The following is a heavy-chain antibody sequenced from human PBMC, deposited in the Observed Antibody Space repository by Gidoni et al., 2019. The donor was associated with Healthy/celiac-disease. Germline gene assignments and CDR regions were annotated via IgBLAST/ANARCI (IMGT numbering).Heavy chain of an antibody. D-gene: IGHD2-2*02. CDR2: INHSGST. J-gene: IGHJ6*03. CDR3: ARGPYQPLLYPYYYYMDV. V-gene: IGHV4-34*01. Sequence: QVQLQQWGAGLLKPSETLSLTCAGYGGSFSGYYWSWIRQPPGKGLEWIGEINHSGSTNYNPSLKSRVTISVDTSKNQFSLKLSSVTAADTAVYYCARGPYQPLLYPYYYYMDVWGKGTTVTVSS. CDR1: GGSFSGYY.